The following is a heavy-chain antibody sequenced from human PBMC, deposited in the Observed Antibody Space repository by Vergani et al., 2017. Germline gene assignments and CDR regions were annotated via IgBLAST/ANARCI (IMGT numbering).Heavy chain of an antibody. Sequence: EVQLLESGGGSAQPGESLRLSCVASGFTFTAHGLNWVRQAPGKGLEWVSGISGQNFRTHYADSVKGRFTISRDISKNTLYLQMSSLRADDTAVYYCAKDRPRDWETPLFLFDYWGQGTLVAVSS. D-gene: IGHD1-26*01. CDR2: ISGQNFRT. CDR3: AKDRPRDWETPLFLFDY. V-gene: IGHV3-23*01. CDR1: GFTFTAHG. J-gene: IGHJ4*02.